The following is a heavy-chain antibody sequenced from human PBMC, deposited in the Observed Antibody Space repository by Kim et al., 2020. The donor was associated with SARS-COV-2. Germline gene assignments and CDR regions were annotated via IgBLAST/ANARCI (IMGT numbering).Heavy chain of an antibody. CDR3: AKDQRWFGELPFRPPDY. Sequence: GGSLRLSCAASGFTFSSYGMHWVRQAPGKGLEWVAVIWYDGSNKYYADSVKGRFTISRDNSKNTLYLQMNSLRAEDTAVYYCAKDQRWFGELPFRPPDYWGQGTLVTVSS. D-gene: IGHD3-10*01. CDR2: IWYDGSNK. J-gene: IGHJ4*02. CDR1: GFTFSSYG. V-gene: IGHV3-33*06.